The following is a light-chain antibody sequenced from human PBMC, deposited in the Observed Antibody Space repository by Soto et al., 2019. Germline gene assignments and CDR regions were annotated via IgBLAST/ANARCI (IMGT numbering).Light chain of an antibody. CDR1: QNILSRSNNEIY. V-gene: IGKV4-1*01. CDR2: WAS. CDR3: QQYYASPLT. J-gene: IGKJ5*01. Sequence: DIVMTQSPDSLAVSLGERATINCKSSQNILSRSNNEIYLAWYQQRPGQPPRLVLYWASTRESGVPDRFSGSGSGTDFTLTISSLQAEDVAVYYCQQYYASPLTFGQGTRLEIK.